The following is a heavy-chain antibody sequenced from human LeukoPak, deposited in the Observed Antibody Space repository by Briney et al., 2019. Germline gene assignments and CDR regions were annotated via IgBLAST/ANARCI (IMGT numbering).Heavy chain of an antibody. V-gene: IGHV3-48*03. CDR3: ARVLRTDGYNIFDY. Sequence: GGSLRLSCAASGFTFSSYEMNWVHQALGKGLEWVSYISSSGSTIYYADSVKGRFTISRDNAKNSLYLQMNSLRAEDTAVYYCARVLRTDGYNIFDYWGQGTLVTVSS. J-gene: IGHJ4*02. CDR1: GFTFSSYE. D-gene: IGHD5-24*01. CDR2: ISSSGSTI.